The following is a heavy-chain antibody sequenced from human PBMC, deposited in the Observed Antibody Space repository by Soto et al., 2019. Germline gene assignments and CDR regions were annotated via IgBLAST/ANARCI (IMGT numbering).Heavy chain of an antibody. CDR2: IVPMFAAP. J-gene: IGHJ6*02. V-gene: IGHV1-69*12. D-gene: IGHD2-2*01. CDR3: APDRVMRCYAYYSGGNV. CDR1: GGTFSSFA. Sequence: QVLLVQSGAEVKKPGSSVRVSCKTSGGTFSSFAISWVRLAPGQGLEWMGVIVPMFAAPTYAQKFQGRVSITADESTRTAYMELSRLRSDDTAAYYWAPDRVMRCYAYYSGGNVCSDWSTVTIS.